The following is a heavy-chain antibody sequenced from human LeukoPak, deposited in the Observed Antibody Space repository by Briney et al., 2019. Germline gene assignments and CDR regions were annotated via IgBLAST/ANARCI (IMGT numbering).Heavy chain of an antibody. J-gene: IGHJ4*02. V-gene: IGHV3-30-3*01. CDR2: ISYDGSNK. CDR1: GFTFSSYA. CDR3: ARDQEWELPLDY. D-gene: IGHD1-26*01. Sequence: QPERSLRLSCAASGFTFSSYAMHWVRQAPGKGLEWVAVISYDGSNKYYADSVKGRFTISRDNSKNTLYLQMNSLRAEDTAVYYCARDQEWELPLDYWGQGTLVTVSS.